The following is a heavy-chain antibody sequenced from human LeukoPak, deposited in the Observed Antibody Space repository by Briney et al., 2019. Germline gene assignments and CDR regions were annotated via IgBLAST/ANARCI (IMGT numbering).Heavy chain of an antibody. D-gene: IGHD2-15*01. CDR1: GFTFSSYS. V-gene: IGHV3-21*01. CDR2: ISSSSSYI. CDR3: AKDWSVVVVAAPHDAFDI. J-gene: IGHJ3*02. Sequence: PGGSLRLSCAASGFTFSSYSMNWVRQAPGKGLEWVSSISSSSSYIYYADSVKGRFTISRDNSKNTLYLQMNSLRAEDTAVYYCAKDWSVVVVAAPHDAFDIWGQGTMVTVSS.